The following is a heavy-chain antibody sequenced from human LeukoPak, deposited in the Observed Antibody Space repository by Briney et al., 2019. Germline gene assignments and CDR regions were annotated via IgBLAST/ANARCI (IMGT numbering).Heavy chain of an antibody. CDR2: VHPNSGNT. V-gene: IGHV1-8*01. CDR3: ARGPRNDP. J-gene: IGHJ5*02. D-gene: IGHD1-14*01. CDR1: GYPFTTYE. Sequence: ASVKASCKTSGYPFTTYEINWVRQAAGQGLEWTGWVHPNSGNTAYAQKFQGRVTMTRDTSISTTYMELSGLRSDDTAVYFCARGPRNDPWGQGTLVTVSS.